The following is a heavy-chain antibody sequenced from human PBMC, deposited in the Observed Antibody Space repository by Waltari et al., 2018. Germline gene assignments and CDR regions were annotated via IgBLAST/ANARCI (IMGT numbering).Heavy chain of an antibody. D-gene: IGHD3-3*02. CDR3: ARFSKSANWFDP. CDR2: IYYTGST. Sequence: QLQLQESGPALVKPSETLSLTCTVSGDSISTRGYFWGWIRQPPGKGLEWIGSIYYTGSTYYNPSLMSRVTISADTSKNQFSLNLSSVTAADTAVFYCARFSKSANWFDPWGQGTLVTVAS. V-gene: IGHV4-39*01. J-gene: IGHJ5*02. CDR1: GDSISTRGYF.